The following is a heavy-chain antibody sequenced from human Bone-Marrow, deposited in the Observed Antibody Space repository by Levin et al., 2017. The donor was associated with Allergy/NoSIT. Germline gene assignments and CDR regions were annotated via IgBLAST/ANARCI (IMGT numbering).Heavy chain of an antibody. CDR2: IYPDDSDA. J-gene: IGHJ4*02. CDR1: GFSFTNYW. V-gene: IGHV5-51*01. CDR3: ARLLTVSGSYWESYYFDS. Sequence: PGESLKISCQGSGFSFTNYWIGWVRQMPGKGLEWMGIIYPDDSDARYSPSFQGHVTISADKSISTAYLQWSSLKASDTAIYYCARLLTVSGSYWESYYFDSWGQGTLVTVSS. D-gene: IGHD1-26*01.